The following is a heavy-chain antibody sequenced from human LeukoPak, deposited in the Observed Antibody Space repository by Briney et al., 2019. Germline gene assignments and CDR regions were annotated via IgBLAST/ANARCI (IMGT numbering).Heavy chain of an antibody. CDR3: AVVRFYGDYDY. CDR2: INSDGSST. Sequence: GGSLRLSCAASGFTFSSYWMHWVRQAPGKGLVWVSRINSDGSSTSYADSVKGRFTISRDNAKNTLYLQMNSLRAEDTAVYYCAVVRFYGDYDYWGQGTLVTVSS. V-gene: IGHV3-74*01. CDR1: GFTFSSYW. J-gene: IGHJ4*02. D-gene: IGHD4-17*01.